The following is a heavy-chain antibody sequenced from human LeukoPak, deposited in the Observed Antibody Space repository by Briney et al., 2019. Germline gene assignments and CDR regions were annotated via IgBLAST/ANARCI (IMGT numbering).Heavy chain of an antibody. V-gene: IGHV3-48*03. J-gene: IGHJ4*02. CDR3: ARDYGDHFDY. CDR1: GFTFSSYE. D-gene: IGHD4-17*01. CDR2: VSSSGSTI. Sequence: GGSLRLSCAASGFTFSSYEMNWVRQAPGKGLEWVSYVSSSGSTIYYADSVKGRFTISRDNAKNSLYLQMNSLRAEDTAVYYCARDYGDHFDYWGQGTLVTVSS.